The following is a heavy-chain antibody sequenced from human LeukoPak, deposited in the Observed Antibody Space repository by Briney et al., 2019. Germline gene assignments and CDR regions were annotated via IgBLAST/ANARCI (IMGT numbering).Heavy chain of an antibody. Sequence: SETLSLTCTVSGGSISSYYWSWIRQPPGKGLEWIGRIYTSGSTNYNPSLKSRVTISVDTSKNQFSLKLSSVTAADTAVYYCAANWSPASEYYYMDVWGKGTTVTISS. CDR3: AANWSPASEYYYMDV. CDR1: GGSISSYY. CDR2: IYTSGST. J-gene: IGHJ6*03. D-gene: IGHD1-1*01. V-gene: IGHV4-4*07.